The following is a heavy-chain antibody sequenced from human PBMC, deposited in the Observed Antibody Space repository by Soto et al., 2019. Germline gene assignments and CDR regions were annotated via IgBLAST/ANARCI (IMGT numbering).Heavy chain of an antibody. J-gene: IGHJ4*02. V-gene: IGHV4-39*01. CDR1: VFSVININYY. CDR2: VYYRGRS. Sequence: SDTLSLTCTFSVFSVININYYLCFIRQSPGKGLEWIGSVYYRGRSYSNSSVKSRVTISVDTSKNQFSLNLNSATASDTAVYYCVSQRTSVINKAYFEDWGQGALVTVSS. CDR3: VSQRTSVINKAYFED.